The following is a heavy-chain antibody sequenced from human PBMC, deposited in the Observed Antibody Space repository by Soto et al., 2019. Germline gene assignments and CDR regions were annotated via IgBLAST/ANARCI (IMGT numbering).Heavy chain of an antibody. J-gene: IGHJ3*02. CDR1: GGTFSSYT. CDR2: IIPILDIA. D-gene: IGHD2-15*01. Sequence: QVQLVQSGAEVKKPGSSVKVSCKASGGTFSSYTISWVRQAPGQGLEWMGRIIPILDIANYAQKFQGRVTITADKSTDTAYMELSSLRSEDTAVYYCATVGGGSIWGHGTMVTVSS. CDR3: ATVGGGSI. V-gene: IGHV1-69*02.